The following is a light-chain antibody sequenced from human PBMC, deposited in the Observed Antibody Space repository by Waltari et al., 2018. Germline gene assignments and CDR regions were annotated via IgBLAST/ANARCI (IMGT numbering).Light chain of an antibody. Sequence: RATLSCRASQNIRGAYLAWYQQRPGQAPRLLIYDSFIRATGIPDRFSGSGSGADFTLTISSLAPEDSAVYFCHQYDTSPQTFGQGTKVSIK. V-gene: IGKV3-20*01. CDR1: QNIRGAY. CDR3: HQYDTSPQT. J-gene: IGKJ1*01. CDR2: DSF.